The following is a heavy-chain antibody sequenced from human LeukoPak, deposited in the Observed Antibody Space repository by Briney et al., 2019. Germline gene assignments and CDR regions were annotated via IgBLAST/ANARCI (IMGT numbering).Heavy chain of an antibody. CDR2: IYYSGST. Sequence: PSETLSLTCTVSGGSISSGGYYWSWIRQPPGKGLEWIGYIYYSGSTNYNPSLKSRVTISVDTSKNQFSLKLSSVTAADTAVYYCARDSGGSSGYSSAFDIWGQGTMVTVSS. J-gene: IGHJ3*02. CDR1: GGSISSGGYY. D-gene: IGHD3-22*01. V-gene: IGHV4-61*08. CDR3: ARDSGGSSGYSSAFDI.